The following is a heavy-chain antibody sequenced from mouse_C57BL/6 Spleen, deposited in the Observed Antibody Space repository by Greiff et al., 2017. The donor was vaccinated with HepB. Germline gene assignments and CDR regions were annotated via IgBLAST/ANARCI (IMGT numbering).Heavy chain of an antibody. D-gene: IGHD2-4*01. CDR3: ARPYYDYDRYYAMDY. V-gene: IGHV5-6*01. CDR2: ISSGGSYT. CDR1: GFTFSSYG. Sequence: EVKLQESGGDLVKPGGSLKLSCAASGFTFSSYGMSWVRQTPDKRLEWVATISSGGSYTYYPDSVKGRFTISRDNAKNTLYLQMSSLKSEDTAMYYCARPYYDYDRYYAMDYWGQGTSVTVSS. J-gene: IGHJ4*01.